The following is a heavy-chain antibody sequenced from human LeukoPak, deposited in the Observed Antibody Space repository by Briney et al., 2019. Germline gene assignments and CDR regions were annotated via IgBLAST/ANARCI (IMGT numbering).Heavy chain of an antibody. CDR2: THYSGNT. D-gene: IGHD5-24*01. CDR3: ARVVEMATITTTDNWFDP. CDR1: GDSVSSTNYY. V-gene: IGHV4-39*07. Sequence: PSETLPLTCVVSGDSVSSTNYYWGWIRQPPGKGLEWIGTTHYSGNTYYNPSLKSRVTISLDTSKNQFSLRLNSVTAADTAVYYCARVVEMATITTTDNWFDPWGQGTLVTVSS. J-gene: IGHJ5*02.